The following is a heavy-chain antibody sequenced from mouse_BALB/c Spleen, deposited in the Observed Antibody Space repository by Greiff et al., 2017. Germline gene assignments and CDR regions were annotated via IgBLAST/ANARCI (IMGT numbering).Heavy chain of an antibody. J-gene: IGHJ3*01. Sequence: QVQLQQSGAELAKPGASVKMSCKASGYSFTSYWMHWVKQRRGQGLEWIGYINPSTGYTEYNQKFKDKATLTADKSSSTAYMQLSSLSSEDSAVYSCARAYDGYYVPFAYWGQGTLVTVSA. CDR1: GYSFTSYW. V-gene: IGHV1-7*01. CDR2: INPSTGYT. D-gene: IGHD2-3*01. CDR3: ARAYDGYYVPFAY.